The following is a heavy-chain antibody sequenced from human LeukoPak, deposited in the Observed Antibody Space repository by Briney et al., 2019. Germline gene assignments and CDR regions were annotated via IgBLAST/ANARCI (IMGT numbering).Heavy chain of an antibody. V-gene: IGHV4-34*01. D-gene: IGHD1-1*01. CDR1: GGSFSGYY. CDR2: INHSGST. J-gene: IGHJ4*02. Sequence: SETLSLTCAVYGGSFSGYYWSWIRQPPGKGLEWIGEINHSGSTNYNPSLKSRVTISVDTSKSQFSLKLSSVTAADTAVYYCARAFRLTTIDYWGQGTLVTVSS. CDR3: ARAFRLTTIDY.